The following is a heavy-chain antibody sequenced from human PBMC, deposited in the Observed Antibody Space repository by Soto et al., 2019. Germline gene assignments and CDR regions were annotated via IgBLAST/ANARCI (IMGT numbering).Heavy chain of an antibody. Sequence: SGPTLVNRAQTLTLTCTFSGFSLSTTEMRVSWIRQPPGKALEWLARIDWDDDKFYSTSLKTRLTISKDSSKNQVVLTMTNMDPVDTDTYYSARRIRGYYAFAYWGPGTLVTVSS. V-gene: IGHV2-70*04. CDR1: GFSLSTTEMR. CDR3: ARRIRGYYAFAY. CDR2: IDWDDDK. D-gene: IGHD3-22*01. J-gene: IGHJ4*02.